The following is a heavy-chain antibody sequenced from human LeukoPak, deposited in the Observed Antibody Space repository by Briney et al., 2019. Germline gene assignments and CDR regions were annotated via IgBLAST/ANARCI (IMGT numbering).Heavy chain of an antibody. J-gene: IGHJ4*02. D-gene: IGHD1-7*01. V-gene: IGHV4-31*03. Sequence: PSETLSLTCNVSGGSISIGGYYWNWIRQHPGKGLEWLGYTYDSGSTYYNPSLESRIMISIDTSKNQFSLKLTSVTAADSAIYYCARERTYGKLRGVGYWGPGTLVTVSS. CDR1: GGSISIGGYY. CDR2: TYDSGST. CDR3: ARERTYGKLRGVGY.